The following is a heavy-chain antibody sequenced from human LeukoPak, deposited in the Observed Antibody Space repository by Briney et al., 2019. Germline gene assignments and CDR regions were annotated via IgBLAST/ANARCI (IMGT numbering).Heavy chain of an antibody. D-gene: IGHD1-26*01. J-gene: IGHJ4*02. CDR3: AKDGDRIVGAWFDY. CDR1: GFTFSSYA. V-gene: IGHV3-23*01. CDR2: ISGSGGST. Sequence: PGGSLRLSCAASGFTFSSYAMSWVRQAPGKGLEWISAISGSGGSTYYADSVKGRFTISRDNSKNTLYLQMNSLRAEDTAVYYCAKDGDRIVGAWFDYWGQGTLVTVSS.